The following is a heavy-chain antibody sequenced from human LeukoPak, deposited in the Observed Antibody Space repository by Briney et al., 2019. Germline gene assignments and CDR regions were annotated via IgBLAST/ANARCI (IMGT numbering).Heavy chain of an antibody. Sequence: PSETLSLTCTVSGGSISSYYWSWIRQPPGKGLEWIGYIYYSGGTNSNPSLKSRVTISVDTSKNQFSLKLSSVTAADTAVYYCARGGAMGNAFDIWGQGTMVTVSS. D-gene: IGHD5-18*01. CDR1: GGSISSYY. CDR3: ARGGAMGNAFDI. J-gene: IGHJ3*02. CDR2: IYYSGGT. V-gene: IGHV4-59*01.